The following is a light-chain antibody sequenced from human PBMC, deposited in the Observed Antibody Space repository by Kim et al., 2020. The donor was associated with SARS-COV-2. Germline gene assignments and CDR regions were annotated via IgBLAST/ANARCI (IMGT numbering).Light chain of an antibody. CDR3: QSYDTSRATV. J-gene: IGLJ2*01. CDR2: ETN. Sequence: QSVLTQPPSVSAAPGQSVTISCAGNSSNIGAGFDVHWYQHLPGTAPKLLIYETNNRPSGVPDRFSASRSGTSASLAITGLQTGDEADYYCQSYDTSRATVFGGGTKVTVL. V-gene: IGLV1-40*01. CDR1: SSNIGAGFD.